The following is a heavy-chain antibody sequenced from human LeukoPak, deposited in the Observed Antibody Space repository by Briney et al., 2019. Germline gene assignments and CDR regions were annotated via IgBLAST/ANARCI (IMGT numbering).Heavy chain of an antibody. CDR2: INPHSGGT. Sequence: ASVKVSCKASGYTFTGYYIHWVRQAPGQGLEWMGWINPHSGGTNYAQKFQGGVAMTRDTSITTAYMELSSLRSDDTAVYYCARDVGEYCSSTDCYASHYWGQGTLVTVSS. D-gene: IGHD2-2*01. V-gene: IGHV1-2*02. CDR1: GYTFTGYY. J-gene: IGHJ4*02. CDR3: ARDVGEYCSSTDCYASHY.